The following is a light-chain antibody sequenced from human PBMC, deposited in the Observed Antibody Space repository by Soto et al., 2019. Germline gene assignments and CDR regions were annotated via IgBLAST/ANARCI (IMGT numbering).Light chain of an antibody. CDR2: AAS. CDR1: QGISSY. Sequence: AIRMTQSPSSFSASTGDRVTITCRASQGISSYLAWYQQKPGKAPKLLIYAASTLQSGVPSRFSGSGSGTDFTLAISCLQAEDFATYYCHQYYSYPPVFTFGPGTKVDIK. V-gene: IGKV1-8*01. CDR3: HQYYSYPPVFT. J-gene: IGKJ3*01.